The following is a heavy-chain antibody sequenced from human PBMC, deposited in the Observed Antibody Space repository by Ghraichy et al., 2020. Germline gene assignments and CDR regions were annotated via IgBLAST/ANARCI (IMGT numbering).Heavy chain of an antibody. CDR2: IYHSGTT. Sequence: SETLSLTCAVSGGSISRSNWWSWVRQPPGKGLEWIGEIYHSGTTNYNPSLKSRVTLSLDKSENQFSLKLSSVTAADTAVYYCARRGTASGFDIWGQGTKVTVSS. V-gene: IGHV4-4*02. CDR1: GGSISRSNW. J-gene: IGHJ3*02. CDR3: ARRGTASGFDI. D-gene: IGHD2-21*02.